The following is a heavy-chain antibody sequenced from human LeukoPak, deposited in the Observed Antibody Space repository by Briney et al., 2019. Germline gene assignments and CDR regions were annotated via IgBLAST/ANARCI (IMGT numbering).Heavy chain of an antibody. J-gene: IGHJ6*02. D-gene: IGHD3-3*01. CDR2: ISYDGSNK. V-gene: IGHV3-30*18. CDR3: AKDRSGYGYYGMDV. Sequence: GGSLRLSCAASGFTFSSYSMNWVRQAPGKGLEWVAVISYDGSNKYYADSVKGRFTISRDNSKNTLYLQMNSLRAEDTAVYYCAKDRSGYGYYGMDVWGQGTTVTVSS. CDR1: GFTFSSYS.